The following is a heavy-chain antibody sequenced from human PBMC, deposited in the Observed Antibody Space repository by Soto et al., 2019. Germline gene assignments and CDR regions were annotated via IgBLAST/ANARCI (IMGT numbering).Heavy chain of an antibody. V-gene: IGHV4-30-4*01. J-gene: IGHJ6*02. D-gene: IGHD5-18*01. CDR1: GGSISSGDHY. CDR2: IYYSGST. CDR3: ARDTAPAGDYYYLMDV. Sequence: LSLTCTGSGGSISSGDHYWSWIRQPRGKGLEWIGYIYYSGSTNYNPSLKSRVDISVDASRNQFSLRLTSVTAADTAVYYCARDTAPAGDYYYLMDVWGQGNPGHRLL.